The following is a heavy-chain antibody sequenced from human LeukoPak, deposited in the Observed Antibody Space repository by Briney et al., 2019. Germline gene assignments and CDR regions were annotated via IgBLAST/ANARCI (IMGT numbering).Heavy chain of an antibody. CDR3: VSRGMVRRDVGYSYYMDV. J-gene: IGHJ6*03. V-gene: IGHV1-8*01. Sequence: GASVKVSCKASGYTFTSYDINWVRQATGQGLEWMGWINPNSGNTGYAQKFQGRVTMTGSTSLSTAYMELSSLRPEDTAVYYCVSRGMVRRDVGYSYYMDVWGKGITVTVSS. D-gene: IGHD3-10*01. CDR2: INPNSGNT. CDR1: GYTFTSYD.